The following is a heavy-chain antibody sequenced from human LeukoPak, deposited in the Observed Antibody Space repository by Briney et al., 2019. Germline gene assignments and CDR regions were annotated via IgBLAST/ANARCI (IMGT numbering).Heavy chain of an antibody. D-gene: IGHD2-8*02. CDR2: IYYSGST. J-gene: IGHJ5*02. CDR1: AASLSVSGRN. CDR3: SSGHDNAFHP. Sequence: SETLSLTCTVSAASLSVSGRNWGWVRQPPGKGLEWIASIYYSGSTYYSPSLESRVTMSVDTSKNQFSLKLSSLTATDTAVYYCSSGHDNAFHPWGQGTLVTVSP. V-gene: IGHV4-39*01.